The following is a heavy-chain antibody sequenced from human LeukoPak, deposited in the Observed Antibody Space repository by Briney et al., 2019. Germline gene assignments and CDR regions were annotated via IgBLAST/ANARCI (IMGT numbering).Heavy chain of an antibody. CDR1: GFTVSSNY. CDR2: IYSGGST. CDR3: ASYPHMVRGVFDAFDI. V-gene: IGHV3-66*01. J-gene: IGHJ3*02. D-gene: IGHD3-10*01. Sequence: QPGGSLRLSCAASGFTVSSNYMSWVRQAPGKGLEWVSVIYSGGSTYYADSVKGRFTISRDNSKNTLYLQMNSLRAEDTAVYYCASYPHMVRGVFDAFDIWGQGTMVTVSS.